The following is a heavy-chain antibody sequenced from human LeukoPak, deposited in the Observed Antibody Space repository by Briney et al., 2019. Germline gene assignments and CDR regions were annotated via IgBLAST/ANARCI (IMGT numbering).Heavy chain of an antibody. D-gene: IGHD6-19*01. CDR2: INHSGST. V-gene: IGHV4-34*01. J-gene: IGHJ4*02. CDR3: AGSLPTTGVAGFDF. Sequence: PSETLSLTCAVYGGSFSGYYWSWIRQPPGKGLEWIGEINHSGSTNYNPSLKSRVTISVDTSKNQFSLKLSSVTAADTAVYYCAGSLPTTGVAGFDFWGQGTLVTVSS. CDR1: GGSFSGYY.